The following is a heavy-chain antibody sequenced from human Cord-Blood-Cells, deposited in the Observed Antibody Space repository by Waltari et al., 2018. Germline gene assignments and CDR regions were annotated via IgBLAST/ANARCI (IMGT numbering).Heavy chain of an antibody. CDR1: GFTFSSYA. Sequence: QVQLVESGGGVVQPGRSLRLSCAASGFTFSSYAMHWVRQAPGKGVAWVAVISYDGSNKDYEDSVKGRFTISRDNSKNTLYLQMNSLRAEDTAVYYCARGGKLTGVPNWYFDLWGRGTLVTVSS. D-gene: IGHD1-20*01. CDR2: ISYDGSNK. V-gene: IGHV3-30*04. J-gene: IGHJ2*01. CDR3: ARGGKLTGVPNWYFDL.